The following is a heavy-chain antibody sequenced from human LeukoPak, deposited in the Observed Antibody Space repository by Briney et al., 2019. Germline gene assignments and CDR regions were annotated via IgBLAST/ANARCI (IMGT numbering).Heavy chain of an antibody. CDR1: GGSFSGYY. Sequence: SETLSLTCAVYGGSFSGYYWSWIRQPPGKGLEWIGEINHSGSTNYNPSLKSRVTISVDTSKNQFSLELSSVTAADTAVYYCAGGTRTFDPWGQGTLVTVSS. J-gene: IGHJ5*02. D-gene: IGHD2-2*01. CDR2: INHSGST. V-gene: IGHV4-34*01. CDR3: AGGTRTFDP.